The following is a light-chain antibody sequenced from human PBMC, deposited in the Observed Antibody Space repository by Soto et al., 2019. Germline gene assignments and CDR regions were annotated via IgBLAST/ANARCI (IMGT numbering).Light chain of an antibody. CDR2: GAS. J-gene: IGKJ1*01. Sequence: EIVLTQSPGTLSLSPGERATLSCRASQSVSSSYLAWYQQKPGQAPRLLIYGASSRATGIPDRFSGSGSGTDFTLIISRLEPEDVAVYYCQQYGSSPLTFGQGTKVEIK. CDR3: QQYGSSPLT. V-gene: IGKV3-20*01. CDR1: QSVSSSY.